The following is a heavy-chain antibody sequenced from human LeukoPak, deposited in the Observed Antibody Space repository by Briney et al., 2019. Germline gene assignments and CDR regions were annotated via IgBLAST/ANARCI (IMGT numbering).Heavy chain of an antibody. CDR3: AKDPGSRGGSWSSFPDY. J-gene: IGHJ4*02. CDR2: ISYDGSNK. CDR1: GFTFSSYG. Sequence: GGSLRLSRAASGFTFSSYGMHWVRQAPGKGLEWVAVISYDGSNKYYADSVKGRFTISRDNSKNTLYLQMSSLRAEDTAVYYCAKDPGSRGGSWSSFPDYWGQGTLVTVSS. D-gene: IGHD6-13*01. V-gene: IGHV3-30*18.